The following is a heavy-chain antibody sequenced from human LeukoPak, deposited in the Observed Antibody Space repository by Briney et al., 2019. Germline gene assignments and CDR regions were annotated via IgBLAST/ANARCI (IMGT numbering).Heavy chain of an antibody. Sequence: QPGGSLRLSCAASGFTFSNYAMSWVRQAPGKGLEWVSGITARADSTYYADSVKARVTISRDNSKNTLFLQLNSLRAEDAAVYYCAKTYMWSIDAFHIWGQGTMVTVSS. V-gene: IGHV3-23*01. D-gene: IGHD2-8*02. J-gene: IGHJ3*02. CDR3: AKTYMWSIDAFHI. CDR2: ITARADST. CDR1: GFTFSNYA.